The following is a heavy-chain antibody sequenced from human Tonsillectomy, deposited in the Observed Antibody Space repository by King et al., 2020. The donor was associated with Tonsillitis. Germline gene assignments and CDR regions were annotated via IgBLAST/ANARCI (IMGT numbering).Heavy chain of an antibody. Sequence: VQLVESGGGLVQPGGSLRLSCAASGFTFSKYWMHWVRQAPGKGLVWVSRINSDGSSTSYADSVKGRFTISRDNAKNTLYVQMNSLGAEDTAVYYCVRGRLEWYPFDYWGQGTLVTVSS. CDR1: GFTFSKYW. CDR2: INSDGSST. D-gene: IGHD3-3*01. CDR3: VRGRLEWYPFDY. J-gene: IGHJ4*02. V-gene: IGHV3-74*01.